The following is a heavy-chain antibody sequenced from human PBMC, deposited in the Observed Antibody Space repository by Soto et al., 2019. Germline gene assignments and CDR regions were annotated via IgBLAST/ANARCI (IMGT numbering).Heavy chain of an antibody. CDR1: GFTFSRYY. CDR3: ARDNSESNSWWFDP. D-gene: IGHD1-26*01. CDR2: INSSGAST. Sequence: GASVKVSCKASGFTFSRYYMHWIRQAPGQGLEWMGIINSSGASTNYAQKFQGRVTLTRDTSTSTVSMEVSSLRSEDTAVYYCARDNSESNSWWFDPWGQGTLVTVSS. V-gene: IGHV1-46*01. J-gene: IGHJ5*02.